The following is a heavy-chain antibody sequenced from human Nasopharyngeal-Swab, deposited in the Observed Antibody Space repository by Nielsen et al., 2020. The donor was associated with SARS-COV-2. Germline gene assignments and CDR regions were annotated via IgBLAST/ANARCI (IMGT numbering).Heavy chain of an antibody. CDR3: ARAGTGRADPTA. CDR2: IWYDGTNK. J-gene: IGHJ5*02. CDR1: GFTFRNYG. Sequence: GESLKISCAASGFTFRNYGMHWVRQAPGKGLEWVANIWYDGTNKYYADSGKGRFTISRDNTKNMLYLQMNSLRAEDSSVYFCARAGTGRADPTAWGQGTLVTVSS. D-gene: IGHD1-1*01. V-gene: IGHV3-33*01.